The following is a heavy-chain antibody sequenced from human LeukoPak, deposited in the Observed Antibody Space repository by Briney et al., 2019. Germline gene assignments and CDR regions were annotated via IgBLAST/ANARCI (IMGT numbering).Heavy chain of an antibody. D-gene: IGHD2-2*03. CDR1: GFTFSSYG. J-gene: IGHJ4*02. Sequence: EGSLRLSCAASGFTFSSYGMHWVRQAPGKGLEWVAFIRYDGSNKYYADSVKGRFTISRDNSKNTLYLQMNSLRAEDTAVYYCAKDGGYCSSTSCYPSSEYFDYWGQGTLVTVSS. CDR3: AKDGGYCSSTSCYPSSEYFDY. CDR2: IRYDGSNK. V-gene: IGHV3-30*02.